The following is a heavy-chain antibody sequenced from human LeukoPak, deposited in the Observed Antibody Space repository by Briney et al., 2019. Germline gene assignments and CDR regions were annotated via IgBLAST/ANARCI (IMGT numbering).Heavy chain of an antibody. CDR2: ISGSGGST. V-gene: IGHV3-23*01. Sequence: GGSLRLSCAASGFTFSSYAMSWVRQAPGKGLEWVSAISGSGGSTYYADSVKGRFTISRDNSKNTLYLQMDSLRAEDTAVYYCAKDGDTAMVKGDFDYWGQGTLVTVSS. J-gene: IGHJ4*02. CDR3: AKDGDTAMVKGDFDY. D-gene: IGHD5-18*01. CDR1: GFTFSSYA.